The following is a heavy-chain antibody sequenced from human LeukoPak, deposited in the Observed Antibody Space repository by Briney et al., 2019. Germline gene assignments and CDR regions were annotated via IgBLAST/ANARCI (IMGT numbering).Heavy chain of an antibody. CDR3: ARKPIVSSSWYYFDY. D-gene: IGHD6-13*01. CDR1: GVSISSSAYH. J-gene: IGHJ4*02. V-gene: IGHV4-39*07. CDR2: IYYSGSP. Sequence: SETLSLTCSVSGVSISSSAYHWGWIRQPPGKGLEWIGDIYYSGSPYYNPSLKSRVTIPVDTSNNQFSLKLSSVTAADTAVYYCARKPIVSSSWYYFDYWGQGTLVTVSS.